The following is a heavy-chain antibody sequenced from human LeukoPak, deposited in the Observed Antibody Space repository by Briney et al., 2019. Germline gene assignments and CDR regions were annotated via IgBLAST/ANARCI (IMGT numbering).Heavy chain of an antibody. CDR2: ISAYNGNT. D-gene: IGHD3-10*01. CDR3: ARGLTLYGSGRQNWFDP. CDR1: GYTFTSYG. J-gene: IGHJ5*02. Sequence: ASVKVSCKASGYTFTSYGISWVRQAAGQGLEWMGWISAYNGNTNYAQKLQGRVTMTTDTSTSTAYMELRSLRSDDTAVYYCARGLTLYGSGRQNWFDPWGQGTLVTVSS. V-gene: IGHV1-18*01.